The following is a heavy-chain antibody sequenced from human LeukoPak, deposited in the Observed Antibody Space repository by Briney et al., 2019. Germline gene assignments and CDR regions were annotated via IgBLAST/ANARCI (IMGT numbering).Heavy chain of an antibody. J-gene: IGHJ4*02. CDR2: ISAYNGNT. V-gene: IGHV1-18*01. Sequence: ASVKVSCKASGYTFTSHGISWVRQAPGQGLEWMGWISAYNGNTNYAQKLQGRVTMTTDTSTSTAYMELRSLRSDDTAVYYCARDATHDYGDYFDYWGQGTLVTVSS. D-gene: IGHD4-17*01. CDR1: GYTFTSHG. CDR3: ARDATHDYGDYFDY.